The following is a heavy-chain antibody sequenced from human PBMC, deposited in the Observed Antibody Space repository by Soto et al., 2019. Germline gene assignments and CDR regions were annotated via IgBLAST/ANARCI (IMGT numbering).Heavy chain of an antibody. CDR3: AGTTSHQWYYMDV. D-gene: IGHD1-7*01. Sequence: PSQTLSLTCAISGDSVSVSSVSWNWIRQSPSRGLEWLARTYYRSRWYYDYAVSVRSRITVNPDTSKNQFSLQLTSVTPEDTAVYYCAGTTSHQWYYMDVWGKGTTVTVSS. CDR1: GDSVSVSSVS. V-gene: IGHV6-1*01. CDR2: TYYRSRWYY. J-gene: IGHJ6*03.